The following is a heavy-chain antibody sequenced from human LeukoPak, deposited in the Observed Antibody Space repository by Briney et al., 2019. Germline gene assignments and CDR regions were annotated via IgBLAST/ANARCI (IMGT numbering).Heavy chain of an antibody. Sequence: SEPLSLTCAVSGYSITSDYYWGWMRQPPGRGLEYIGTISHTASTFYNASLKSRVAIAADTSKNHISLKVSSVTAADTAVYYCASGPYGSGTKIDYWGQGILVT. D-gene: IGHD3-10*01. CDR1: GYSITSDYY. CDR2: ISHTAST. V-gene: IGHV4-38-2*01. CDR3: ASGPYGSGTKIDY. J-gene: IGHJ4*02.